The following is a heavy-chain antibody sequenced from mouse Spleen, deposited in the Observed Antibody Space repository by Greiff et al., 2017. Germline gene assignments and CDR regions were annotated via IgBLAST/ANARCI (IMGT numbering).Heavy chain of an antibody. V-gene: IGHV3-6*01. CDR3: ARALLRSYAMDY. CDR2: ISYDGSN. J-gene: IGHJ4*01. Sequence: VQLQQSGPGLVKPSQSLSLTCSVTGYSITSGYYWNWIRQFPGNKLEWMGYISYDGSNNYNPSLKNRISITRDTSKNQFFLKLNSVTTEDTATYYCARALLRSYAMDYWGQGTSVTVSS. D-gene: IGHD1-1*01. CDR1: GYSITSGYY.